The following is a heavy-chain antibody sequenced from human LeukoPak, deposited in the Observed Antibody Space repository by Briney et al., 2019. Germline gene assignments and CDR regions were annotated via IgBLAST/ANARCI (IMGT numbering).Heavy chain of an antibody. CDR2: ISSSSSTI. V-gene: IGHV3-48*01. CDR1: GFTFNNYA. D-gene: IGHD2-15*01. CDR3: ARDLPEIVVVVAATPSWLDP. Sequence: GGSLRLSCAASGFTFNNYAMSWVRQAPGKGLEWVSYISSSSSTIYYADSVKGRFTISRDNAKNSLYLQMNSLRAEDTAVYYCARDLPEIVVVVAATPSWLDPWGQGTLVTVSS. J-gene: IGHJ5*02.